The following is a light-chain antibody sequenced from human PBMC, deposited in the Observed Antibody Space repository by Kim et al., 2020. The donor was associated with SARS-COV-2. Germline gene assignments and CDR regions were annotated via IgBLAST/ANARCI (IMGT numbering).Light chain of an antibody. V-gene: IGLV6-57*04. J-gene: IGLJ2*01. CDR2: EDD. Sequence: NFMLTQPHSVTESPGKTVTISCTRSSGSIDDNYVQWYQQRPGGAPTTVIYEDDQRPSGVPDRFSGSIDSSSNSASLTISGLKTEDEADYYCQSYNSRNVVFGGGTQLTVL. CDR1: SGSIDDNY. CDR3: QSYNSRNVV.